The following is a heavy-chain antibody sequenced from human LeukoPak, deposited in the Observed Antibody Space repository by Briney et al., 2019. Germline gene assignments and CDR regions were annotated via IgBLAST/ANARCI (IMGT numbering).Heavy chain of an antibody. Sequence: ASVKVSCKASGYTFTNYAISWVRQAPGQGLEWVARISGYNGNTDYAQKVKDRLTVTADTSTAYLEMRGLTSDDTAVYYCARDPGDFVGVRVGFDSWGQGTLVTVSS. V-gene: IGHV1-18*01. D-gene: IGHD4-17*01. CDR2: ISGYNGNT. J-gene: IGHJ4*02. CDR3: ARDPGDFVGVRVGFDS. CDR1: GYTFTNYA.